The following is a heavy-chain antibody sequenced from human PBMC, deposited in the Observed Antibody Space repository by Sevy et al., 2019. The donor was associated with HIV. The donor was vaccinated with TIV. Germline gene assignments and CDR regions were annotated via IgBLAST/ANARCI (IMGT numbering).Heavy chain of an antibody. J-gene: IGHJ6*03. V-gene: IGHV3-74*01. CDR1: GFTFGSYW. CDR2: INSDGSSI. CDR3: ARGNGNGRAWHYMDV. D-gene: IGHD1-1*01. Sequence: GGSLRLSCAASGFTFGSYWMHWVRQAPGKGLVWVSRINSDGSSISYADSVNGRFTISRDEAKITLYLQMNSLRAEDTAVYYCARGNGNGRAWHYMDVWGKGTTVTVSS.